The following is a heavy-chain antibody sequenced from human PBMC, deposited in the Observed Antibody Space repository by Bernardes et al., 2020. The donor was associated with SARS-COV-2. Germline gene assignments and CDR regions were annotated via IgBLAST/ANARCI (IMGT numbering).Heavy chain of an antibody. CDR1: GYTFTDYY. D-gene: IGHD6-19*01. J-gene: IGHJ4*02. Sequence: ASVKVSCKTSGYTFTDYYIYWVRQAPGQGPEWMGWINPSTGGTDYAQKFQGRVILTRDTSTSTAYIELSRLRPDDTAVYYCARDAGQWLDTYFDYWGQGTLVTVSS. CDR2: INPSTGGT. V-gene: IGHV1-2*02. CDR3: ARDAGQWLDTYFDY.